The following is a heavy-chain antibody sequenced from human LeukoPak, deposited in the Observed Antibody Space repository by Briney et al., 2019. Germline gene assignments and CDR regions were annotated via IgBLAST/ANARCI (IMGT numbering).Heavy chain of an antibody. CDR1: GYTFTGYY. V-gene: IGHV1-2*02. CDR2: INPNSGGT. CDR3: ARDATDYYDSSGYYQLNYYYYMDV. Sequence: ASVKVSCKASGYTFTGYYMHWVRQAPGQGLEWMGWINPNSGGTNYAQKFQGRVTMTRDTSISTAYMELSRLRSDDTAVYYCARDATDYYDSSGYYQLNYYYYMDVWGKGTTVTASS. D-gene: IGHD3-22*01. J-gene: IGHJ6*03.